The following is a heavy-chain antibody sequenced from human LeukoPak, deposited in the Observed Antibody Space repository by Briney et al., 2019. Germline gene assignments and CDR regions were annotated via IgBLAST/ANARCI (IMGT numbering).Heavy chain of an antibody. CDR2: ISYDGSNK. CDR1: GFTFSSYA. J-gene: IGHJ4*02. Sequence: GGSLRLSCAASGFTFSSYAMHWVRQAPGKGLEWVAVISYDGSNKYYADSVKGRFTISRDNSKNTLYLQMNSLRAEDTAVYYCAGTTAPSMDLFHYFDYWGQGTLVTVSS. D-gene: IGHD2-21*01. V-gene: IGHV3-30*04. CDR3: AGTTAPSMDLFHYFDY.